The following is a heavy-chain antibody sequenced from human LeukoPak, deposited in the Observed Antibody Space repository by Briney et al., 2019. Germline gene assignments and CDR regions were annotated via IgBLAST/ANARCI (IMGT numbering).Heavy chain of an antibody. D-gene: IGHD5-18*01. CDR2: ISGCGGSA. CDR3: AKAGLKLWSYYYYYYMDV. CDR1: AFIFSSYG. J-gene: IGHJ6*03. Sequence: GGSLRLSCAASAFIFSSYGMSWVRQAPGKWLEWVSAISGCGGSAYYADSVKGRFTISTDNSKNTLYLQMNSLRAEDTAVYYCAKAGLKLWSYYYYYYMDVWGKGTTVTVSS. V-gene: IGHV3-23*01.